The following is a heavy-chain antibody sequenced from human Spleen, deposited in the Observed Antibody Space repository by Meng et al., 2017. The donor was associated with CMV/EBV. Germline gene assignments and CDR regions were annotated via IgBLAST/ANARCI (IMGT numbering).Heavy chain of an antibody. CDR2: KSYDGTDE. J-gene: IGHJ5*02. V-gene: IGHV3-30-3*01. CDR1: GFTFSSYA. CDR3: ARDYGGNSEWFDP. Sequence: GESLKISCAASGFTFSSYAMHWVRQAPGKGLEWVAVKSYDGTDEDYADSVKGRFTISRDNSRSTLYLQMNSLRTEDTAMYYCARDYGGNSEWFDPWGQGTLVTVSS. D-gene: IGHD4-23*01.